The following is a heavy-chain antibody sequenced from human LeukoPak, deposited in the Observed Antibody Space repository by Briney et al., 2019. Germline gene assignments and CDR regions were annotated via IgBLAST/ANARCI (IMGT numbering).Heavy chain of an antibody. CDR2: ISAYNGNT. V-gene: IGHV1-18*01. D-gene: IGHD3-3*01. J-gene: IGHJ6*03. CDR1: GYTFTSYG. CDR3: ARDLISRYDFWSGYYTAGGYYYYYMDV. Sequence: GASVKVSCKASGYTFTSYGISWVRQAPGQGLEWMGWISAYNGNTNYAQKLQGRVTMTTDTSTSTAYMELRSLRSDDTAVYYCARDLISRYDFWSGYYTAGGYYYYYMDVWGKGTTVTVSS.